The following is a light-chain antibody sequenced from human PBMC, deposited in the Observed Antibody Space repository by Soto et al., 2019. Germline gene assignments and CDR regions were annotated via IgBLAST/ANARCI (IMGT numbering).Light chain of an antibody. CDR3: SAYTSSNSLHVV. CDR2: DVS. V-gene: IGLV2-14*01. CDR1: SSDVGGYKS. J-gene: IGLJ2*01. Sequence: QSVLTQPASVSGSPGQSITISCTGTSSDVGGYKSVSWYQQYPGKAPKLMIYDVSNRPSGVSNRFSGSKSDNTASLTISGLQAEDDADYYCSAYTSSNSLHVVFGGGTKVTVL.